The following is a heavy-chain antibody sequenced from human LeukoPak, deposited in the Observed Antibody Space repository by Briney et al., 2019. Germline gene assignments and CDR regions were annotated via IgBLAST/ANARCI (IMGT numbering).Heavy chain of an antibody. J-gene: IGHJ4*02. CDR2: YDGSNK. D-gene: IGHD3-9*01. Sequence: YDGSNKYYADSVKGRFTISRDNSKNTLYLQVNSLRSEDTAVYYCAKESPPYYDILTGFLDYWGQGTLITVSS. V-gene: IGHV3-30*02. CDR3: AKESPPYYDILTGFLDY.